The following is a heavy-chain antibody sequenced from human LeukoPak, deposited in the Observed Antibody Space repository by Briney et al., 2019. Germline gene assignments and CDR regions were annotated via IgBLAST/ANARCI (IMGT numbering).Heavy chain of an antibody. J-gene: IGHJ6*03. CDR1: GFTFSSYA. CDR3: AKGDLGATLTINYMDV. V-gene: IGHV3-23*01. CDR2: ISGSGGST. D-gene: IGHD4-17*01. Sequence: SGGSLRLSCAASGFTFSSYAMSWVRQAPGKGLEWVSAISGSGGSTYYADSVKGRFTISRDNSKNTLYLQMNSLRAEDTAVYYCAKGDLGATLTINYMDVWGKGTTVTVSS.